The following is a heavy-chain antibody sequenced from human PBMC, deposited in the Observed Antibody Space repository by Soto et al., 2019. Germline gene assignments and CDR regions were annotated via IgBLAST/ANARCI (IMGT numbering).Heavy chain of an antibody. CDR3: SRGGGSAGPWIDAFDL. J-gene: IGHJ3*01. CDR1: GGSISSNSHY. V-gene: IGHV4-39*01. CDR2: IYYSGSN. D-gene: IGHD2-2*03. Sequence: QLHLQESGPGLVKPWETLSLTCTVSGGSISSNSHYWGWLRQPRGKGLEWIASIYYSGSNYYNPFLKGRVHNFVDTSKEPVSLKLAYVAAADIAVYYWSRGGGSAGPWIDAFDLWGQGKMVTVSS.